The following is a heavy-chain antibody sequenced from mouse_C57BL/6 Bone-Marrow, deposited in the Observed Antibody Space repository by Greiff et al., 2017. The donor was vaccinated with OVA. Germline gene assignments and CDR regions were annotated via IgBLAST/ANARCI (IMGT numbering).Heavy chain of an antibody. CDR2: INPSTGGT. J-gene: IGHJ2*01. CDR3: ASDPY. Sequence: EVQLVESGPELVKPGASVKISCKASGYSFTGYYMNWVKQSPEKSLEWIGEINPSTGGTTYNQKFKAKATLTVDKSSSTAYMQLKSLTSEDSAVYYCASDPYWGQGTTLTVSS. CDR1: GYSFTGYY. V-gene: IGHV1-42*01.